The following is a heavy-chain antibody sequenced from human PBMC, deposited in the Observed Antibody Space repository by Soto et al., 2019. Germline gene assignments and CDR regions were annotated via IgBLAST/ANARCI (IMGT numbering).Heavy chain of an antibody. CDR1: GYTFTSYA. CDR3: ARGVGITVTIFDY. CDR2: INAGNGNT. D-gene: IGHD4-17*01. V-gene: IGHV1-3*01. J-gene: IGHJ4*02. Sequence: ASVKVSCKASGYTFTSYAMHWVRQAPGQRLEWMGWINAGNGNTKYSQKFQGRVTITRDTSASTAYMELSSLRSEDTAVYYCARGVGITVTIFDYWGQGTLVTVSS.